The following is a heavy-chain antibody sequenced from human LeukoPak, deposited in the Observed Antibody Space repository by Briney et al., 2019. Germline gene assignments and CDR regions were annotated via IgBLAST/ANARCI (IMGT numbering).Heavy chain of an antibody. CDR3: ARGRVGATTFEYFDY. CDR2: INPSGGST. V-gene: IGHV1-46*01. J-gene: IGHJ4*02. Sequence: ASVKVSCKASGYPLTTYYMHWVRQAPGQGLEWVGIINPSGGSTNYAQKFQGRVTMTRDTSTSTVYMELRSLRSDDTAVYYCARGRVGATTFEYFDYWGQGTLVTVSS. CDR1: GYPLTTYY. D-gene: IGHD1-26*01.